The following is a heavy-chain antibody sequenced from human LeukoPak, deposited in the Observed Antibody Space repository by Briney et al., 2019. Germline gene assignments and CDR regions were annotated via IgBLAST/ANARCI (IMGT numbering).Heavy chain of an antibody. J-gene: IGHJ4*02. CDR3: WVCYDSSGYPHNFDY. CDR1: GFTFSSYA. V-gene: IGHV3-30-3*01. D-gene: IGHD3-22*01. CDR2: ISYDGSNK. Sequence: GRSLRLSCAASGFTFSSYAMHWVRQAPGKGLEWVAVISYDGSNKYYADSVKGRFTISRDNSKNTLYLQKNSLRAEDTAVYYCWVCYDSSGYPHNFDYWGQGTLVTVSS.